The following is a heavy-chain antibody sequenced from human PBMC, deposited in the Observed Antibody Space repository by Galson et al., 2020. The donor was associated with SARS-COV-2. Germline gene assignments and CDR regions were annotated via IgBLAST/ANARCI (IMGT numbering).Heavy chain of an antibody. CDR2: IYYSGST. J-gene: IGHJ3*02. D-gene: IGHD3-10*01. CDR3: AREGLTFLPRFAFAI. Sequence: SETLSLTCTVSGGSISSYYWTWIRQPPGKGLEWIGYIYYSGSTNYNPSLKSRVTISVDTSKNQFSLKLSSVTAADTAVYYCAREGLTFLPRFAFAIWGQGTMVTVSS. V-gene: IGHV4-59*01. CDR1: GGSISSYY.